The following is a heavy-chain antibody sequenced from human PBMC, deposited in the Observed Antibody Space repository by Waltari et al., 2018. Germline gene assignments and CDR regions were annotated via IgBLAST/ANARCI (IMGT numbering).Heavy chain of an antibody. V-gene: IGHV3-9*01. D-gene: IGHD3-3*01. J-gene: IGHJ6*02. CDR2: SI. Sequence: SIGYADSVKGRFTISRDNAKNSLYLQMNSLRAEDTALYYCAKEDFKLLEWLPPSPYYYYYGMDVWGQGTTVTVSS. CDR3: AKEDFKLLEWLPPSPYYYYYGMDV.